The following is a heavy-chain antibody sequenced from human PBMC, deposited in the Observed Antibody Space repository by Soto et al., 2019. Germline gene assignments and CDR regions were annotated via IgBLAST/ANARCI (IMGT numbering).Heavy chain of an antibody. D-gene: IGHD3-16*01. J-gene: IGHJ1*01. CDR1: GYTFTNYG. V-gene: IGHV1-46*03. Sequence: GASVKVSCKASGYTFTNYGISWVRQAPGQGLEWMGIINPSGGSTTYAQKFQGRVTMTRDTSTSTVYMELSSLRSEDTAVYYCARTLTPNPAEYFQHWGQGTLVTVSS. CDR3: ARTLTPNPAEYFQH. CDR2: INPSGGST.